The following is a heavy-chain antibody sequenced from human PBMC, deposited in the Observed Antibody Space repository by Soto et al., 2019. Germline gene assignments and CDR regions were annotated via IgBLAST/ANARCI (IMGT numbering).Heavy chain of an antibody. D-gene: IGHD2-8*01. CDR2: INHSGST. CDR3: ARKGVVLMVFSYFDY. J-gene: IGHJ4*02. V-gene: IGHV4-34*01. CDR1: GGSVSGYW. Sequence: PSETLSLTCAVYGGSVSGYWWSWIRQPPGKGLEWIGEINHSGSTNYNPSLKSRVTISVDTSKNQFSLKLSSVTAADTAVYYCARKGVVLMVFSYFDYWGQGTLVTVSS.